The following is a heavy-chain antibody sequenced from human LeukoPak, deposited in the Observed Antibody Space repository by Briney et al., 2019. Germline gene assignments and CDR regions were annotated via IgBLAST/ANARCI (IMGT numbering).Heavy chain of an antibody. J-gene: IGHJ4*02. CDR3: ARAPYYYDSSGPIDY. CDR2: INPHSGGT. CDR1: GYTFSNFG. V-gene: IGHV1-2*02. D-gene: IGHD3-22*01. Sequence: EASVKVSCKASGYTFSNFGITWARQAPGQGLEWMGWINPHSGGTNSAQMFQGRVTMTRDTSISTAYMELSRLRSDDTAVYYCARAPYYYDSSGPIDYWGQGTLVTVSS.